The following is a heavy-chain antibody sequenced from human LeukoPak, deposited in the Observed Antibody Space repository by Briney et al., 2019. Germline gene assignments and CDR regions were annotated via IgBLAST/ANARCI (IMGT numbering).Heavy chain of an antibody. V-gene: IGHV1-18*04. D-gene: IGHD2-2*01. Sequence: GASVKVSCKASGYTFTNYGITWVRQAPGQGLEWMGWISAYNGNTNYAQKLQGRVTMTTDTSTSTAYMELRSLRSDDTAVYYCARDIVVVPAVPYYGMDVWGKGTTVTVSS. J-gene: IGHJ6*04. CDR1: GYTFTNYG. CDR2: ISAYNGNT. CDR3: ARDIVVVPAVPYYGMDV.